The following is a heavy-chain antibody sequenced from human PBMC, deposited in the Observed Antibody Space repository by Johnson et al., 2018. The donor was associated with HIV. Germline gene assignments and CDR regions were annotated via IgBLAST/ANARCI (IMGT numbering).Heavy chain of an antibody. V-gene: IGHV3-30-3*01. D-gene: IGHD4-17*01. CDR3: ARVKSYGHCGGLDAFDI. CDR2: ISYDGSNK. CDR1: GFTFSTYA. Sequence: QVQLVESGGGVVQPGRSLRLSCAASGFTFSTYAMHWVRQAPGKGLEWVAVISYDGSNKYYADSVKGRFTIPRDNSKNELFLQMNSRGAEATAVYYCARVKSYGHCGGLDAFDIWCQGTMVTVSA. J-gene: IGHJ3*02.